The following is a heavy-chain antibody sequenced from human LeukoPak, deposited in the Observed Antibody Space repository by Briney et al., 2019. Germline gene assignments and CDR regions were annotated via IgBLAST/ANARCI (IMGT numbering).Heavy chain of an antibody. CDR3: ARGDIVVVPAAIISWFDP. Sequence: PSETLSLTCAVYGGSFSGYYWSWIRQPPGKGLEWIGEINHSGSTNYNPSLKSRVTISVDTSKNQFSLKLSSATAADTAVYYCARGDIVVVPAAIISWFDPWGQGTLVTVSS. V-gene: IGHV4-34*01. CDR1: GGSFSGYY. J-gene: IGHJ5*02. D-gene: IGHD2-2*02. CDR2: INHSGST.